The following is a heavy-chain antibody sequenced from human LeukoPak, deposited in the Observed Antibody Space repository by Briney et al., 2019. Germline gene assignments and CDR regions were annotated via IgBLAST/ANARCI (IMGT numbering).Heavy chain of an antibody. CDR3: ARRGPTIAAAVADFNY. CDR1: GGSISSYF. D-gene: IGHD6-13*01. V-gene: IGHV4-59*08. Sequence: SETLSLTCSVSGGSISSYFWSWIRQPPGKGLEWIGYIYFSGSTNYNPSLKSRVTISVDTSKNQFSLKLSSVTAADTAVYYCARRGPTIAAAVADFNYWGQGTLVTVST. CDR2: IYFSGST. J-gene: IGHJ4*02.